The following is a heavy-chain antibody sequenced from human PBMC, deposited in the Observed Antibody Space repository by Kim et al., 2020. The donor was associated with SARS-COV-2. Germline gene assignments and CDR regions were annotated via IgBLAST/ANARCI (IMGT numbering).Heavy chain of an antibody. CDR3: ARRDCSSGTCYGSGLDV. CDR1: GFTFSNYD. V-gene: IGHV3-23*01. Sequence: GGSLRLSCTASGFTFSNYDMTWVRLAPGKGLEYVAHSGIDSYYADSMKGRFTISRDNSKSTLYLQMSSLRPEDTGIYFCARRDCSSGTCYGSGLDVWGQGTTVTVSS. J-gene: IGHJ6*02. D-gene: IGHD2-15*01. CDR2: HSGIDS.